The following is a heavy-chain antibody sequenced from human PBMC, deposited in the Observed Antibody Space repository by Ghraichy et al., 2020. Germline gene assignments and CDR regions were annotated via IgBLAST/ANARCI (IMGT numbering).Heavy chain of an antibody. CDR3: ARDSGWAFEY. V-gene: IGHV3-48*03. Sequence: GSLRLSCAASGFTFRNFEMNWARQAPGKGLEWVSKISSSGSTIYYADSVKGRFTISRDNAKNSLYLQMNSLRAEDTAVYYCARDSGWAFEYWGQGTLVTVSS. D-gene: IGHD6-19*01. J-gene: IGHJ4*02. CDR1: GFTFRNFE. CDR2: ISSSGSTI.